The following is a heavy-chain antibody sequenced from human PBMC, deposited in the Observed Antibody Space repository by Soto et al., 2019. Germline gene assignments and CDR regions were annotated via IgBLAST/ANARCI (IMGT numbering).Heavy chain of an antibody. Sequence: SQTLSLTWAISGDNVSSNSAAWNWIRQCPSRGLEWPGRTYYRSKWYNDYAVSVKSRITINPDTYKNQFSLQLNSVTPEDTAVYYCARDTRGRNSCRCYFDYWGQGTLVTVSS. CDR2: TYYRSKWYN. CDR1: GDNVSSNSAA. D-gene: IGHD6-19*01. J-gene: IGHJ4*02. V-gene: IGHV6-1*01. CDR3: ARDTRGRNSCRCYFDY.